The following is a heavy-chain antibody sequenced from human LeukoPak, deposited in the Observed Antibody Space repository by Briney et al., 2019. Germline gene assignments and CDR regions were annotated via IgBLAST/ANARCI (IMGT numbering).Heavy chain of an antibody. J-gene: IGHJ4*02. CDR2: IYHSGST. CDR1: GGSFSGYY. V-gene: IGHV4-34*01. D-gene: IGHD6-19*01. Sequence: SETLSLTCAVYGGSFSGYYWSWIRQPPGKGLEWIGEIYHSGSTNYNPSLKGRVTISVDKSKNQFSLKLSSVTAADTAVYYCARVQEVADYYFDYWGQGTLVTVSS. CDR3: ARVQEVADYYFDY.